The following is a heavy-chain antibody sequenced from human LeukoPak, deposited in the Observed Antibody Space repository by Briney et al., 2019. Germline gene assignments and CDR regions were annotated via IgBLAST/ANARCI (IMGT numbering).Heavy chain of an antibody. D-gene: IGHD4-23*01. V-gene: IGHV3-53*05. CDR3: AREEGDYGSNKRFQH. CDR2: SYSGGST. J-gene: IGHJ1*01. CDR1: GFTVSSNY. Sequence: GGSLRLSCAASGFTVSSNYMSWVRQAPGKGLEWVSASYSGGSTYYADSVKGRFTISRDNSKNTLYLQMNSLRAEDTAVYYCAREEGDYGSNKRFQHWGQGTLVTVSS.